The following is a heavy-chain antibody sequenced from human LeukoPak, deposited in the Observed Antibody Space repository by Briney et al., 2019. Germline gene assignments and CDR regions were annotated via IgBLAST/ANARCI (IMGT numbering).Heavy chain of an antibody. J-gene: IGHJ4*02. CDR1: GFSLRDYS. Sequence: KAGGSLRLSCAASGFSLRDYSMDWVRQAPGKGLEWVSSISSSSRYTFYVDSVKGRFTISRDNAKNSLYLQMNSLRVEDTAVYYCARDEARGYDFRPQDHCGQGTLVSVSS. D-gene: IGHD3-3*01. CDR3: ARDEARGYDFRPQDH. V-gene: IGHV3-21*01. CDR2: ISSSSRYT.